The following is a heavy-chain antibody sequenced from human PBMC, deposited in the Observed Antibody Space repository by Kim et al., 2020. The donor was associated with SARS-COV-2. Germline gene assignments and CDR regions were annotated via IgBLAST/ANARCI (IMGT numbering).Heavy chain of an antibody. V-gene: IGHV3-21*01. D-gene: IGHD2-15*01. CDR3: ARASVVVVAATPVGY. CDR2: ISSSSSYI. Sequence: GGSLRLSCAASGFTFSSYSMNWVRQAPGKGLEWVSSISSSSSYIYYADSVKGRFTISRDNAKNSLYLQMNSLRAEDTAVYYCARASVVVVAATPVGYWGQGTLVTVSS. J-gene: IGHJ4*02. CDR1: GFTFSSYS.